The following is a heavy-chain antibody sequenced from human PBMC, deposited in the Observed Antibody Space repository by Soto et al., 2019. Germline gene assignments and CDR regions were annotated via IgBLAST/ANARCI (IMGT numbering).Heavy chain of an antibody. Sequence: EVQLVASGGGLVQPGGSLRLSCAASGVTFNTYWMTWVRQTPGTGLEWVANMKQDGSEKYYVDSVKGRFTPSRDNATNSMYLQMNSLRAEDPAVYYCAIALRGYVGSAFDYWGQGTLVNFSS. CDR3: AIALRGYVGSAFDY. J-gene: IGHJ4*02. V-gene: IGHV3-7*01. CDR1: GVTFNTYW. CDR2: MKQDGSEK. D-gene: IGHD5-12*01.